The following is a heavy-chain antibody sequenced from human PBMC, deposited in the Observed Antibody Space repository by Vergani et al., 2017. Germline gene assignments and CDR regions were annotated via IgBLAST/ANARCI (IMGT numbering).Heavy chain of an antibody. CDR2: ISAYNGNT. CDR1: GHIFTDQY. D-gene: IGHD5-12*01. CDR3: AREEEATWNY. V-gene: IGHV1-18*01. Sequence: QVQLVQSGAEVKKPGASVKVSCKASGHIFTDQYIHWVRQAPGQGLEWMGLISAYNGNTNYAQKFQGRVTMTRDTSTSTDYMELRSLGTDDTAVYYCAREEEATWNYWGQGTLVTISS. J-gene: IGHJ4*02.